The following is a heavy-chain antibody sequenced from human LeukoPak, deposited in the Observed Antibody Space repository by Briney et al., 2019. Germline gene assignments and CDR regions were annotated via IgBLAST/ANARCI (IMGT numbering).Heavy chain of an antibody. V-gene: IGHV3-23*01. CDR1: GFTFSGYA. CDR3: AKDRDATNLVAAYFDI. CDR2: ISGGGGST. J-gene: IGHJ3*02. Sequence: SGGSLRLSCAASGFTFSGYAMNWVRQAPGKGLEWVSAISGGGGSTYYADSVKGRFAISRDTSKTTLYLQMNSLRAEDTVVYYCAKDRDATNLVAAYFDIWGQGTMVTVSS. D-gene: IGHD2-2*01.